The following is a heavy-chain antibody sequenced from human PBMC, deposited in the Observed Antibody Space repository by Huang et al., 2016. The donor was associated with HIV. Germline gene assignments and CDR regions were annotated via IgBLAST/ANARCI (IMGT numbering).Heavy chain of an antibody. Sequence: QVQLVESGGGVVQPGGSLRRSCATSGFTFSSYGMHWVRQAPGLCLEWVAFIQYDGTKKYYADSVKGRFNISRDNSKNMLHLQMNNLRVEDTAAYFCAKVTLGFDYWGQGTWVTVSS. CDR1: GFTFSSYG. CDR3: AKVTLGFDY. V-gene: IGHV3-30*02. D-gene: IGHD2-15*01. J-gene: IGHJ4*02. CDR2: IQYDGTKK.